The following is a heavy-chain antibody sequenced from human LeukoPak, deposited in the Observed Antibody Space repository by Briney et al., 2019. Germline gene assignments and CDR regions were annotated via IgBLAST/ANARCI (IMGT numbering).Heavy chain of an antibody. CDR1: GFTFSTYA. J-gene: IGHJ4*02. CDR2: ISTNGSST. Sequence: PGGSLRLSCSASGFTFSTYAMHWVRQAPGKGLEYVSAISTNGSSTYYADSVKGRFTISRDNSKNTLYLQMSSLRDEDTAMYYCVNGDQSSWYRTLLYWGQGTLVTVSS. CDR3: VNGDQSSWYRTLLY. V-gene: IGHV3-64D*06. D-gene: IGHD6-13*01.